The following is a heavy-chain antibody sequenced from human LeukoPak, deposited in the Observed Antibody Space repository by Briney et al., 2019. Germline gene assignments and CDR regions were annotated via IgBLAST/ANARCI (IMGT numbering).Heavy chain of an antibody. D-gene: IGHD6-13*01. CDR3: SRVGPSGAGAFDY. J-gene: IGHJ4*02. CDR1: GFTFRNDW. Sequence: QPGGSLRLSCAASGFTFRNDWMSWVRQAPGKGLEWVANVKQDGSEKDYVDSVNGRFTICRDNAKNLLYLQMNSLRTEDTAVYYCSRVGPSGAGAFDYWGQGTLVTVSS. CDR2: VKQDGSEK. V-gene: IGHV3-7*03.